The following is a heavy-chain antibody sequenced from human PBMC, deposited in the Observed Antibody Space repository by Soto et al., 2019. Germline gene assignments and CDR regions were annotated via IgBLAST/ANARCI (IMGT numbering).Heavy chain of an antibody. J-gene: IGHJ4*02. CDR2: ISYDGSNK. CDR1: GFTFSSYA. CDR3: ARELSRAAHPIDY. Sequence: QVQLVESGGGVVQPGRSLRLSCAASGFTFSSYAMHWVLQAPGKGLEWVAVISYDGSNKYYADSVKGLFTISRDNSKNTLYLPMNSLRAGDTPVYYCARELSRAAHPIDYWGQGPLVTVSS. V-gene: IGHV3-30-3*01. D-gene: IGHD6-6*01.